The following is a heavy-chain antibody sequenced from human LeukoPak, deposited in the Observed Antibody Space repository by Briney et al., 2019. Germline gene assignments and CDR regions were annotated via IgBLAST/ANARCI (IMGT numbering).Heavy chain of an antibody. V-gene: IGHV4-59*08. CDR3: ARRGGSSWYLDY. Sequence: KPSETLSLTCTVSGGSICSYCWSWIRQPPGKGLEWIGYIYYSGSTNYNPSLKSRVTISVDTSKNQFSLKLSSVTAADTAVYYCARRGGSSWYLDYWGQGTLVTVSS. CDR1: GGSICSYC. CDR2: IYYSGST. D-gene: IGHD6-13*01. J-gene: IGHJ4*02.